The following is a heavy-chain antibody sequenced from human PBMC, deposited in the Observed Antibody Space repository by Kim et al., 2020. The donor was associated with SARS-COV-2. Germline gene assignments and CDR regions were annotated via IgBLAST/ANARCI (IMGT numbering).Heavy chain of an antibody. CDR3: AREAMTGYCSGGSCLPYYGMDV. Sequence: ASVKVSCKASGYTFTSYDINWVRQATVQGLEWMGWMNPNSGNTGYAQKFQGRVTMTRNTSISTAYMELSSLRSEDTAVYYCAREAMTGYCSGGSCLPYYGMDVWGQGTTVTVSS. D-gene: IGHD2-15*01. V-gene: IGHV1-8*01. J-gene: IGHJ6*02. CDR1: GYTFTSYD. CDR2: MNPNSGNT.